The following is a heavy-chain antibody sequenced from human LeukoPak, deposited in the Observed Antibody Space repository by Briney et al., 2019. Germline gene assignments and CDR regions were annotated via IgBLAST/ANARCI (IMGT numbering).Heavy chain of an antibody. CDR1: GGTFSSYA. CDR3: GTTSLIAVAGPNTYFDY. CDR2: IIAIFGTA. J-gene: IGHJ4*02. D-gene: IGHD6-19*01. Sequence: SVKVSCKASGGTFSSYAISWVRQAPGQGLEWMGGIIAIFGTANYAQKFQGRVTITTDESTSTAYMELSSLRSEDTAVYYCGTTSLIAVAGPNTYFDYWGQGTLVTVSS. V-gene: IGHV1-69*05.